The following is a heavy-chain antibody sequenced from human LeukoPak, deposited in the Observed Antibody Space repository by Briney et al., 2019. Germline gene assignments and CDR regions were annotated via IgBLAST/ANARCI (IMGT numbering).Heavy chain of an antibody. CDR3: ARDGEAAPYNWFDP. D-gene: IGHD6-13*01. J-gene: IGHJ5*02. CDR1: GYSISSGFY. CDR2: IFHSGST. Sequence: SETLSLTCSVSGFSGYSISSGFYWGWIRQPPGKGLEWIGSIFHSGSTYYNPSLKSRVTISVDTSKNQFSLKLSSVTAADTALYYCARDGEAAPYNWFDPWGQGTLVTVSS. V-gene: IGHV4-38-2*02.